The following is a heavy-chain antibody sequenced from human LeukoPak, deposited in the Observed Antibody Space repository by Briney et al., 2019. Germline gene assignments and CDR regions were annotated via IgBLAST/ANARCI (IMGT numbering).Heavy chain of an antibody. J-gene: IGHJ6*02. CDR1: GGSISSNY. CDR3: ARQNYDEVNYYYYGLDV. V-gene: IGHV4-59*08. CDR2: IYYRGST. D-gene: IGHD3-3*01. Sequence: TSETLSLTCTVSGGSISSNYWSWTRQSPGKGLEWIGYIYYRGSTDYNPSLKSRVTISVDTSKNQFSLKLSSVTAADTAVYYCARQNYDEVNYYYYGLDVWGQGTTVTVSS.